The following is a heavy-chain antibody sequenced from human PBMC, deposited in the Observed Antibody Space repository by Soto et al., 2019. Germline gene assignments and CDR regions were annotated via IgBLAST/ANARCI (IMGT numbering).Heavy chain of an antibody. J-gene: IGHJ6*02. Sequence: RASVKVSCKASGYTFTSYYMHWVRQAPGQGLEWMGIINPSGGSTSYAQKFQGRVTITRDTSASTAYMELSSLRSEDTAVYYCARTVGYYYGMDVWGQGTTVTVSS. CDR3: ARTVGYYYGMDV. CDR1: GYTFTSYY. V-gene: IGHV1-46*01. CDR2: INPSGGST. D-gene: IGHD4-17*01.